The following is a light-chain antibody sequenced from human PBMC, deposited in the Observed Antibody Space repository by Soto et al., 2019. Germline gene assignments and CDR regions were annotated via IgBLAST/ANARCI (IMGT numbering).Light chain of an antibody. V-gene: IGKV3-11*01. CDR1: QSVSSY. J-gene: IGKJ5*01. CDR2: DAS. CDR3: QQRSNWPPIT. Sequence: EIVLTQSPATLSLSPGERATLSCRASQSVSSYLAWYKQKPGQAPRLLIYDASNRATGIPARFSGSGSVTDFTPAISSLEPEDFAVYYCQQRSNWPPITFGQGTRLEIK.